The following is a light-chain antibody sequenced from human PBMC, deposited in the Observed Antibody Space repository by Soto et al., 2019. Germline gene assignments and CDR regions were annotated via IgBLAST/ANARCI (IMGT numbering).Light chain of an antibody. Sequence: EIVMTQSPATLSVSPGERATLSCRASQSVSSNLAWYQQKPGQAPRPLIYGASTRATGIPARFSGSGSGTDFTLTISRLEPEDFALYYCQHYAGGSRITFGQGTRLEIK. V-gene: IGKV3-15*01. CDR3: QHYAGGSRIT. J-gene: IGKJ5*01. CDR2: GAS. CDR1: QSVSSN.